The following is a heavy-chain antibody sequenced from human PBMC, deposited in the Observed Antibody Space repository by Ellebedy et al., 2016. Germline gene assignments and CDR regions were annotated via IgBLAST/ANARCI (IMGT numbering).Heavy chain of an antibody. Sequence: GESLKISXAASGFTFSNYWMSWVRQTPGKGLEWVGHINQDGSVKYHVDSVKGRFTISRDNARDSLYLQMNSLRVEDTAVYYCARAFQRSVDYWGQGTLVTVSS. CDR1: GFTFSNYW. D-gene: IGHD6-25*01. CDR2: INQDGSVK. CDR3: ARAFQRSVDY. V-gene: IGHV3-7*01. J-gene: IGHJ4*02.